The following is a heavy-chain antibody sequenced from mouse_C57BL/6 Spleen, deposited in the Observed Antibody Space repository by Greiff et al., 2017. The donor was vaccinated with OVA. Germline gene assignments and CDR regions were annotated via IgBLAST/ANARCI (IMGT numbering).Heavy chain of an antibody. CDR3: ARVYDGYPWYFDY. J-gene: IGHJ2*01. D-gene: IGHD2-3*01. CDR1: GYTFTDYN. V-gene: IGHV1-18*01. CDR2: INPNNGGT. Sequence: EVQLQQSGPELVKPGASVKIPCKASGYTFTDYNMDWVKQSHGKSLEWIGDINPNNGGTIYNQKFKGKATLTVDKSSSTAYMELRSLTSEDTAVYYCARVYDGYPWYFDYWGQGTTLTVSS.